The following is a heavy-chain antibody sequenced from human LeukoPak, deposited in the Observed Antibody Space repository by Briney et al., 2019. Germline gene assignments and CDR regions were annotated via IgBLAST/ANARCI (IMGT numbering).Heavy chain of an antibody. CDR1: GFTFTTFA. Sequence: PGGSLRLSCAASGFTFTTFAMTWVRQAPGQGLEWVSSISASGTYIYYADSVRGRFTISRDNSKNILYLQMNSLRAEDTAVYYCAKDRGYWGQGTLVTVSS. V-gene: IGHV3-23*01. CDR2: ISASGTYI. J-gene: IGHJ4*02. D-gene: IGHD3-10*01. CDR3: AKDRGY.